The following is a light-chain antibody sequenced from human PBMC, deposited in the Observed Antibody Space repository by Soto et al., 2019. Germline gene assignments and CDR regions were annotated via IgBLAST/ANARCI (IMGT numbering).Light chain of an antibody. CDR2: GAS. CDR3: QQYGSSPMT. V-gene: IGKV3-20*01. CDR1: QSVGSNY. J-gene: IGKJ1*01. Sequence: IVLTQFPGTLSLTPGERATLSCRASQSVGSNYLAWYQQKPGQAPRLLIYGASSRATGIPDRFSGSGSGTDFTLTISRLEPEDFAVYYCQQYGSSPMTFGQRTNVDIK.